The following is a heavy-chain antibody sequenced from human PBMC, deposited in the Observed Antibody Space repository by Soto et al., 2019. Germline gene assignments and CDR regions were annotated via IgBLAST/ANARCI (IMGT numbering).Heavy chain of an antibody. J-gene: IGHJ5*01. CDR3: ARVPRYCARSTCEGWFGP. V-gene: IGHV1-69*12. CDR2: IIPIFGTP. D-gene: IGHD2-8*01. Sequence: QVQLVQSGAEVKKSGSSVNVSCKASGGIFSSYAISWVRQAPGQGLEWMGEIIPIFGTPNYAQKFQGRVTITADQPTSTAYMALSSLRSEDTAIYYCARVPRYCARSTCEGWFGPWGQGTMVTVSS. CDR1: GGIFSSYA.